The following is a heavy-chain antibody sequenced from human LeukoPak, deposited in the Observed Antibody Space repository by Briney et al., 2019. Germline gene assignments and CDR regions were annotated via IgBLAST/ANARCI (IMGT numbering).Heavy chain of an antibody. CDR3: ARVKASSTSWTFDQ. D-gene: IGHD2-2*01. CDR2: IYSSGST. J-gene: IGHJ4*02. Sequence: SETLSLTCSVSGGSTNSYYWSWIRQAGGKGLEWIGRIYSSGSTVYNPSLNSRLTMSIDTSKNQFSLTLKSVTATDTAVYYCARVKASSTSWTFDQWGQGALVTVSS. CDR1: GGSTNSYY. V-gene: IGHV4-4*07.